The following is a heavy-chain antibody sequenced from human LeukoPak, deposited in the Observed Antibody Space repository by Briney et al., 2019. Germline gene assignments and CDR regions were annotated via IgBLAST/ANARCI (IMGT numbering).Heavy chain of an antibody. CDR1: GYALTELS. J-gene: IGHJ4*02. CDR3: ARDPYYYDSSGYSPLDY. D-gene: IGHD3-22*01. Sequence: ASVKVSCKVSGYALTELSMHWVRQAPGKGLEWMGGFDPEDGETIYAQKFQGRVTMTEDTSTDTAYMELSSLRSEDTAVYYCARDPYYYDSSGYSPLDYWGQGTLVTVSS. CDR2: FDPEDGET. V-gene: IGHV1-24*01.